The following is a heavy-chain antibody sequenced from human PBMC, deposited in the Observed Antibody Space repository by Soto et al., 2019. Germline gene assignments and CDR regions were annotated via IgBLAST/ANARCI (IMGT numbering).Heavy chain of an antibody. CDR1: GGSISSSNW. CDR3: ARGKSDCSGGSCYGNWFDP. J-gene: IGHJ5*02. V-gene: IGHV4-4*02. CDR2: IYHSGRT. Sequence: QVQLQESGPGLVKPSGTLSLTCAVSGGSISSSNWWSWVRQPPGKGLEWIGEIYHSGRTNYNPSLKSRVTISVDKSKNQFSLKLSSVTAADTAVYYCARGKSDCSGGSCYGNWFDPWGQGTLVTVSS. D-gene: IGHD2-15*01.